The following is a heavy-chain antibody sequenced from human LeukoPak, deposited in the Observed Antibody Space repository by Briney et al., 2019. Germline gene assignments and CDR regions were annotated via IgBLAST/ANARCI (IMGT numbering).Heavy chain of an antibody. CDR1: GGSFSGYY. D-gene: IGHD6-13*01. CDR2: INHSGGT. J-gene: IGHJ4*02. CDR3: ARGVGWYSSSTIFDY. Sequence: SETLSLTCAVYGGSFSGYYWSWIRQPPGKGLEWIGEINHSGGTNYNPSLRSRVTISVDTSKNQFSLKLSSVTAADTAVYYCARGVGWYSSSTIFDYWGQGTLVAVSS. V-gene: IGHV4-34*01.